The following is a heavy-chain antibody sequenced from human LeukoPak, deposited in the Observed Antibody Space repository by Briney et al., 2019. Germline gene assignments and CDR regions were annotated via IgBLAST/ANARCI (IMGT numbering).Heavy chain of an antibody. V-gene: IGHV3-9*01. Sequence: GGSLRLTCAASGFRFNDCGMHWVRQAPGRGLEWVSGISWNSVSIGYADAVKGRFTISRDNAKNSLHLQMNSLRLEDTALYYCVKDITTYYDSLTGYEDMAPAWGQGTMVTVSS. CDR3: VKDITTYYDSLTGYEDMAPA. D-gene: IGHD3-9*01. CDR1: GFRFNDCG. CDR2: ISWNSVSI. J-gene: IGHJ3*01.